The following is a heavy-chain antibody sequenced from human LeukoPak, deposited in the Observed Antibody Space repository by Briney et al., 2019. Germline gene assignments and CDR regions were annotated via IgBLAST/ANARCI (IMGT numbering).Heavy chain of an antibody. J-gene: IGHJ5*02. V-gene: IGHV1-8*01. CDR2: MNPNSGNT. Sequence: AASVKVSCKASGYTFTSYDINWVRQATGQGLEWMGWMNPNSGNTGYAQKFQGRVTMTRNTSISTAYMELSSLRSEDTAVYYCARVYLMYYGSFGGLVYWLDPWGQGTLVTVSS. CDR3: ARVYLMYYGSFGGLVYWLDP. CDR1: GYTFTSYD. D-gene: IGHD3-10*01.